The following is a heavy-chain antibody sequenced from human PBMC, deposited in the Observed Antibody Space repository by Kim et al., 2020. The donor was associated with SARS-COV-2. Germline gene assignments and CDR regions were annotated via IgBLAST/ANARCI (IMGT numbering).Heavy chain of an antibody. CDR3: ARHSAAAGLDY. D-gene: IGHD6-13*01. J-gene: IGHJ4*02. Sequence: TRYRPSFQGQVTIAADKSISTAYLQWSSLKASDTAMYYCARHSAAAGLDYWGQGTLVTVSS. CDR2: T. V-gene: IGHV5-51*01.